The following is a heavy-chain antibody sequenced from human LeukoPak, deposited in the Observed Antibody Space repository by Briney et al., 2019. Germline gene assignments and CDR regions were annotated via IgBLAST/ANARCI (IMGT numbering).Heavy chain of an antibody. V-gene: IGHV4-59*01. CDR1: GGSISSFY. J-gene: IGHJ4*02. Sequence: TSETLSLTCTVSGGSISSFYWSWIRQPPGKGLEWIAYIYYSGSTKYNPSLKSRVTISVDTSKNQFSLSLSSVTPAGTAVYYCARQQANRRLWDHWGQGTLVTVSS. CDR3: ARQQANRRLWDH. CDR2: IYYSGST. D-gene: IGHD6-13*01.